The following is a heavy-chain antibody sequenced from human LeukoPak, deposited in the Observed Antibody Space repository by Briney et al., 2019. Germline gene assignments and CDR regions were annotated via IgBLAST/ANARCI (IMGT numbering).Heavy chain of an antibody. J-gene: IGHJ4*02. Sequence: GGSLRLSCAASGFTVSSNYMSWVRQAPGKGLEWVSVIYSGGSTYYADSVKGRFTISRDNSKNTLYLQMNSLRAEDTAVYYCARALGSWSYFDYWGQGTLVTVSS. V-gene: IGHV3-53*01. CDR2: IYSGGST. CDR1: GFTVSSNY. CDR3: ARALGSWSYFDY. D-gene: IGHD6-13*01.